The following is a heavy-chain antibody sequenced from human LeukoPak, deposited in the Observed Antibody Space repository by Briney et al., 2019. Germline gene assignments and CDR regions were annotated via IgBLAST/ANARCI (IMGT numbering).Heavy chain of an antibody. Sequence: PGGSLRLSCAASGFTLSSFEMNWVRQAPGEGLEWNSYISSSGITMYYADSVKGRFTISRENAKSSLYLQMNSLRAEDTAVYYCARDWSYYFDYWGQRTLVTVSS. CDR1: GFTLSSFE. CDR3: ARDWSYYFDY. V-gene: IGHV3-48*03. D-gene: IGHD1-26*01. CDR2: ISSSGITM. J-gene: IGHJ4*02.